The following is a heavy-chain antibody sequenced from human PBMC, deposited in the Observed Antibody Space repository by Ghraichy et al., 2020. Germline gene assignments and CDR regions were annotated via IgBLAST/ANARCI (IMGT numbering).Heavy chain of an antibody. Sequence: GGSLRLSCAASGFTFSGSAMHWVRQASGKGLEWVGHIRNKANSYATGYAASVKGRFTISRDDSKNTAYLQMNSLKTEDTALYYCSRFVGDFWGGGEAYFDLWGRGTLVTVSS. D-gene: IGHD3-3*01. CDR1: GFTFSGSA. J-gene: IGHJ2*01. V-gene: IGHV3-73*01. CDR2: IRNKANSYAT. CDR3: SRFVGDFWGGGEAYFDL.